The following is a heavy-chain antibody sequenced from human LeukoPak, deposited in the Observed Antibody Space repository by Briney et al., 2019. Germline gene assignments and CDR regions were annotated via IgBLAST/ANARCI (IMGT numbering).Heavy chain of an antibody. D-gene: IGHD4-23*01. Sequence: GGSLRLSCAASGFTFSSYSMNWVRQAPGKGLEWVSSISSSSSYMYYADSVKGRFTISRDNAKNSLYLQMNSLRAEDTAVYYCARLGPGGHNTFDIWGQGTMVTVSS. J-gene: IGHJ3*02. CDR3: ARLGPGGHNTFDI. CDR2: ISSSSSYM. V-gene: IGHV3-21*01. CDR1: GFTFSSYS.